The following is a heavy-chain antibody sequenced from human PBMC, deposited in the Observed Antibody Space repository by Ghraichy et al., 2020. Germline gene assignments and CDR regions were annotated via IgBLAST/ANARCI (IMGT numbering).Heavy chain of an antibody. CDR3: ARDSYSNIGWFDP. CDR2: IYSGGST. CDR1: GFTVSSNY. J-gene: IGHJ5*02. Sequence: GGSLRLSCAASGFTVSSNYMSWVRQAPGKGLEWVSVIYSGGSTYYADSVKGRFTISRDNSKNTLYLQMNSLRAEDTAVYYCARDSYSNIGWFDPWGQGTLVTVSS. V-gene: IGHV3-66*01. D-gene: IGHD4-11*01.